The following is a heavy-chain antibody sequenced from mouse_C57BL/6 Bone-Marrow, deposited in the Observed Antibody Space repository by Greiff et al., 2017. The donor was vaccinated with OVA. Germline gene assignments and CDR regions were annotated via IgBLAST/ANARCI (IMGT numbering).Heavy chain of an antibody. J-gene: IGHJ2*01. CDR2: IDPANGNP. CDR3: AKRRGSSFYYFDY. V-gene: IGHV14-3*01. D-gene: IGHD1-1*01. Sequence: VQLQQSVAELVRPGASVKLSCTASGFNIKNTYMHWVKQRPEQGLEWIGRIDPANGNPKYAPKFPGKATITADTSSNTAYLQLSSLTSESTANYYVAKRRGSSFYYFDYWGQGTTLTVSS. CDR1: GFNIKNTY.